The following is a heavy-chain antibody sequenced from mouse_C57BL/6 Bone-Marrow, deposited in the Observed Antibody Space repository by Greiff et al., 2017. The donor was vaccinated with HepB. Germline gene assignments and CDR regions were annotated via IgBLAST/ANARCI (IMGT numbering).Heavy chain of an antibody. CDR1: GFTFSDYY. Sequence: EVQGVESGGGLVQPGGSLKLSCAASGFTFSDYYMYWVRQTPEKRLEWVAYISNGGGSTYYPDTVKGRFTISRDNAKNTLYLQMSRLKSEDTAMYYCARHSGYAWFAYWGQGTLVTVSA. J-gene: IGHJ3*01. CDR3: ARHSGYAWFAY. V-gene: IGHV5-12*01. CDR2: ISNGGGST. D-gene: IGHD1-1*01.